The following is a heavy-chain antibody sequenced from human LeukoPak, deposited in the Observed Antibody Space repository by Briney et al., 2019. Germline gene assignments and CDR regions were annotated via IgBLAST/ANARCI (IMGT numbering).Heavy chain of an antibody. J-gene: IGHJ3*02. CDR3: ARSPGGGFDI. V-gene: IGHV4-59*01. D-gene: IGHD2-15*01. CDR1: GDSITNFY. CDR2: IYYSGTT. Sequence: SETLSLTCTVSGDSITNFYGGWIRQSPGKGLELIGYIYYSGTTNYSPPLKSRVSISEDTSKKQFSLKLSSVTAADTAVYYCARSPGGGFDIWGQGTMVTVSS.